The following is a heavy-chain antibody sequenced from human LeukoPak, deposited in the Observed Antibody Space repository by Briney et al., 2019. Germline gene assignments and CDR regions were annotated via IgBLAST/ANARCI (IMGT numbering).Heavy chain of an antibody. J-gene: IGHJ4*02. CDR1: GGSFSGYY. Sequence: PSETLSLTCAVYGGSFSGYYWSWIRQPPGKGLEWIGEINHSGSTNYNPSLKSRVTISVDTSKDQFSLKLSSVTAADTAVYYCARGKGCSGGSCYSTKFLYYFDYRGQGTLVTVSS. V-gene: IGHV4-34*01. D-gene: IGHD2-15*01. CDR3: ARGKGCSGGSCYSTKFLYYFDY. CDR2: INHSGST.